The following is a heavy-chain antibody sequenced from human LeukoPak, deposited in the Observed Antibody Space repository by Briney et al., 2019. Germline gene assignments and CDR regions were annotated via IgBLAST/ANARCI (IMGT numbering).Heavy chain of an antibody. CDR2: IHHSGST. Sequence: SETLSLTCAVYGGSFSGYYWSCIRQPPGKGLEWIGEIHHSGSTNYNPSLKSRVTISVDTSKNQFSLKLSSVTAADTAVYYCARTYDYVWGSYRSHSFDSWGQGTLVTVSS. J-gene: IGHJ4*02. CDR3: ARTYDYVWGSYRSHSFDS. V-gene: IGHV4-34*01. D-gene: IGHD3-16*02. CDR1: GGSFSGYY.